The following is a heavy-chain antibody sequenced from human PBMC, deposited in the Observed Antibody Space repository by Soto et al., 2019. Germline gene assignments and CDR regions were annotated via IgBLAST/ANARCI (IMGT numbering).Heavy chain of an antibody. CDR3: AREGGGLLWFGDHENWFDP. J-gene: IGHJ5*02. CDR2: ISSSSSYI. D-gene: IGHD3-10*01. Sequence: EVQLVESGGGLVKPGGSLRLSCAASGFTFSSYSMDWVRQAPGKGLEWVSSISSSSSYIYYADSVKGRFTISRDSAKNPLYLQMNSLRAEDTAVYYCAREGGGLLWFGDHENWFDPWGQGTLVTVSS. V-gene: IGHV3-21*01. CDR1: GFTFSSYS.